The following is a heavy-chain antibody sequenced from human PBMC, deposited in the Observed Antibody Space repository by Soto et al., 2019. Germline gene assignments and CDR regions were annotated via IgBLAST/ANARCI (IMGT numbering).Heavy chain of an antibody. CDR3: AKRPITAAGFDY. Sequence: EVQLLESGGGLVQPGGSLRLSCAASGFTFSNYAMTWVRQAPGKGLEWVSVITGSGGGTYFVDSVKGRFTISRDNSKNTVYMQMNSLRAEDTAVYYCAKRPITAAGFDYCCQGTLVTVSS. CDR2: ITGSGGGT. V-gene: IGHV3-23*01. D-gene: IGHD6-13*01. J-gene: IGHJ4*02. CDR1: GFTFSNYA.